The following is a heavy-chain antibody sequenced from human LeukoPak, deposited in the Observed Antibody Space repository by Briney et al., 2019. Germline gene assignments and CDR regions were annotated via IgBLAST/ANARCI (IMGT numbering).Heavy chain of an antibody. J-gene: IGHJ4*02. Sequence: SETLSLTCAVSGGFISSGGYSWSWIRQPPGKGLEWIGYIYHSGSTYYNPSLKSRVTISVDRSKNQFSLKLSSVTAADTAVYYCARGSRIAAAALDYWGQGTLVTVSS. D-gene: IGHD6-13*01. CDR2: IYHSGST. CDR1: GGFISSGGYS. CDR3: ARGSRIAAAALDY. V-gene: IGHV4-30-2*01.